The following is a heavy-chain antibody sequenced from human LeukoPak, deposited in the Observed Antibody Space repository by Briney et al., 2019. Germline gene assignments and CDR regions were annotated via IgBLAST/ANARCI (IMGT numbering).Heavy chain of an antibody. CDR3: ATEAPRSYYFDY. V-gene: IGHV1-46*01. CDR2: VYATGGTT. Sequence: AAVKVSCKASEDTFTYYHIHWVRQAPGQGVEWMGAVYATGGTTINTRNFQGRVTMTRDTSTGTVYMELSSLRFEDTAMYYCATEAPRSYYFDYWGQGILVTVPS. J-gene: IGHJ4*02. CDR1: EDTFTYYH.